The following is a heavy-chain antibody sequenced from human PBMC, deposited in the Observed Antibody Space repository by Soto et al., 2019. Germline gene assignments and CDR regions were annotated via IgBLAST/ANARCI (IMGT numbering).Heavy chain of an antibody. CDR3: ARVYCSSTSCSTTYNWFDP. V-gene: IGHV1-8*01. D-gene: IGHD2-2*01. CDR2: ISAYSGNT. J-gene: IGHJ5*02. CDR1: GYTFSGFG. Sequence: ASVKVSCKASGYTFSGFGISWVRQAPGQGLEWMGWISAYSGNTGYAQKFQGRVTMTRNTSISTAYMELSSLRSEDTAVYYCARVYCSSTSCSTTYNWFDPWGQGTLVTVSS.